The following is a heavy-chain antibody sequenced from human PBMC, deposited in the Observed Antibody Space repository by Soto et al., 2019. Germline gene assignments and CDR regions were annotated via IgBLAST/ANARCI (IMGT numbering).Heavy chain of an antibody. CDR3: DREVEANYFDY. CDR1: GYTFTSYY. D-gene: IGHD1-26*01. V-gene: IGHV1-46*03. CDR2: INPTGGST. Sequence: QVQLVQSGAEVKKPGASVKVSCKASGYTFTSYYMHWVRQAPGQGLEWMGIINPTGGSTSYAQKFQGRVTMTRDTSTSTVYMELSSLRSEDTAVYYCDREVEANYFDYWGQGTLVTVSS. J-gene: IGHJ4*02.